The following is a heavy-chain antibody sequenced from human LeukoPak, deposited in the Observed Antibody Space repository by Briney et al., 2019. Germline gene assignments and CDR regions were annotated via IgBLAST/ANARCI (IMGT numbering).Heavy chain of an antibody. Sequence: GSLRLSCAASGFTFSSYAMSWVRQAPGKGLEWVSYISSSSSTIYYADSVKGRFTISRDNAKNSLYLQMNSLRAEDTAVYYCARDRKWELGSAFDIWGQGTMVTVSS. J-gene: IGHJ3*02. V-gene: IGHV3-48*04. CDR1: GFTFSSYA. CDR2: ISSSSSTI. D-gene: IGHD1-26*01. CDR3: ARDRKWELGSAFDI.